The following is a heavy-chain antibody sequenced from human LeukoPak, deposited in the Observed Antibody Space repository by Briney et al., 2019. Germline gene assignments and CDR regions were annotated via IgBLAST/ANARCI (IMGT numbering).Heavy chain of an antibody. Sequence: PSETLSLTCTVSGGFISRNSFYWGWIRQPPGKGLEWIGSIYYSGTTYYNPSLKSRVTISVDTSKNQFSLKLSSVTAADTAVYYCARDRLTGTLYYYYYGMDVWGQGTTVTVSS. CDR3: ARDRLTGTLYYYYYGMDV. J-gene: IGHJ6*02. V-gene: IGHV4-39*07. D-gene: IGHD7-27*01. CDR2: IYYSGTT. CDR1: GGFISRNSFY.